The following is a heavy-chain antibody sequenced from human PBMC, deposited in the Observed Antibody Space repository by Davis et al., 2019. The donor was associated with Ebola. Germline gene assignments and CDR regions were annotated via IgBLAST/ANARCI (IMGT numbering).Heavy chain of an antibody. Sequence: PGRSLRLSCAASGFTFSSYWMTWVRQAPGKGLEWVANIKQDGSEKYYVDSVKGRFTISRDNAKNSLYLQMNSLRAEDTAVYYCASARDGRPKYYYYGMDVWGQGTTVTVSS. V-gene: IGHV3-7*03. CDR3: ASARDGRPKYYYYGMDV. D-gene: IGHD3-16*01. CDR2: IKQDGSEK. J-gene: IGHJ6*02. CDR1: GFTFSSYW.